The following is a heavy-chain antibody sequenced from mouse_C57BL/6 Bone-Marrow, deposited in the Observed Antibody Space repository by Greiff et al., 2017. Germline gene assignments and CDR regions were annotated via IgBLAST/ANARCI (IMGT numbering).Heavy chain of an antibody. J-gene: IGHJ2*01. Sequence: DVKLVESGGGLVQSGRSLRLSCATSGFTFSDFYMEWVRQAPGKGLEWIAASRNKANDYTTEYSASVKGRFIVSRDTSQSILYLQMHALRAGDTANYDCARCYYGSSADYWGQGTTLTVSS. CDR1: GFTFSDFY. V-gene: IGHV7-1*01. CDR2: SRNKANDYTT. D-gene: IGHD1-1*01. CDR3: ARCYYGSSADY.